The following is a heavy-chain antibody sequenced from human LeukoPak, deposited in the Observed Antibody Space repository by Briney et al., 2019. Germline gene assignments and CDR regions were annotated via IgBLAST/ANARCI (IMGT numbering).Heavy chain of an antibody. D-gene: IGHD4-23*01. V-gene: IGHV3-53*01. CDR3: ASLQTTVVTEADAFDI. CDR2: IYSGGST. Sequence: PGGSLRLSCAASGFSFSTHGIHWVRQAPGKGLEWVSVIYSGGSTYYADSVKGRFTISRDNSKNTLYLQMNSLRAEDTAVYYCASLQTTVVTEADAFDIWGQGTMVTVSS. J-gene: IGHJ3*02. CDR1: GFSFSTHG.